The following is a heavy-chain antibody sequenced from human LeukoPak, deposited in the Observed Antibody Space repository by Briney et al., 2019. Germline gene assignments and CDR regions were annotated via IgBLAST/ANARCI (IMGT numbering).Heavy chain of an antibody. V-gene: IGHV3-64D*09. CDR2: ITGNGGST. J-gene: IGHJ4*02. Sequence: GGSLRLSCSASGFTFSSYSMHWVRQAPGKGLEYVSAITGNGGSTYYADSVKGRFSTSRDNSRNTVYLQMTSLRVEDTAVYYCVPSPAANSGSYYVDHWGQGTLVTVSS. D-gene: IGHD3-10*01. CDR1: GFTFSSYS. CDR3: VPSPAANSGSYYVDH.